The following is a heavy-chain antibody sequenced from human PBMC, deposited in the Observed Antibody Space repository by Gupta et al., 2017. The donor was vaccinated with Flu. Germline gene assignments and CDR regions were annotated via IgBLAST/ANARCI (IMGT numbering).Heavy chain of an antibody. D-gene: IGHD4-17*01. CDR2: ISATGESS. Sequence: EVQLFESCGLSVQPRESLGLSYAASGLFFTNFAMRLVRHAPGKGLEWISGISATGESSHYADSVKGRFTISRDNSKDTLHLEMDSLRVEDTALYVCAREPQHYGDYGWYFDSWGRGTQVTVSS. J-gene: IGHJ4*02. CDR3: AREPQHYGDYGWYFDS. CDR1: GLFFTNFA. V-gene: IGHV3-23*01.